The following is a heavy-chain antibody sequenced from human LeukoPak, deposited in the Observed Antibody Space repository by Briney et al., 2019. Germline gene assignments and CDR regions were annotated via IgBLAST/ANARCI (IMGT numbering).Heavy chain of an antibody. CDR2: IYHSGST. J-gene: IGHJ4*02. Sequence: PSETLSLTCTVPGGSISSGGYYWSWIRQPPGKGLEWIGYIYHSGSTYYNPSLKSRVTISVDRSKNQFSLKLSSVTAADTAVYYCARGVVVVPAAPDFDYWGQGTLVTVSS. D-gene: IGHD2-2*01. CDR1: GGSISSGGYY. CDR3: ARGVVVVPAAPDFDY. V-gene: IGHV4-30-2*01.